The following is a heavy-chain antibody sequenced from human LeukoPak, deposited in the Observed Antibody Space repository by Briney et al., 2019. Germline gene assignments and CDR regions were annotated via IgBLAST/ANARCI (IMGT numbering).Heavy chain of an antibody. CDR2: ISAMGGT. V-gene: IGHV3-23*01. CDR1: GFTFSSYA. J-gene: IGHJ4*02. CDR3: AKDPAFPCSASGSYYVY. Sequence: GGSLRLSCAASGFTFSSYAMSWVRQAPGKGLEWVSGISAMGGTYYADSVKGRFTISRDNSKNTLYLQMNSLRAEDTAVYYCAKDPAFPCSASGSYYVYGGQGTLATVSS. D-gene: IGHD1-26*01.